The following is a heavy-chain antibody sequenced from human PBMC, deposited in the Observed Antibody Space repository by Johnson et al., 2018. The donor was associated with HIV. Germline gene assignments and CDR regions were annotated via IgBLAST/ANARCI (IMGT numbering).Heavy chain of an antibody. V-gene: IGHV3-20*04. CDR3: ARVTYYYDSSGNSRGGAFDI. CDR2: INWNGGTT. D-gene: IGHD3-22*01. CDR1: GFTFDDYG. J-gene: IGHJ3*02. Sequence: VQLVESGGGVVRPGGSLRLSCAASGFTFDDYGMSWVRQAPGKGLEWVSGINWNGGTTGYADSVKGRFTLSRDNAKNSRYLQMNSLRAEDTALYYCARVTYYYDSSGNSRGGAFDIWGQGTMVTVSS.